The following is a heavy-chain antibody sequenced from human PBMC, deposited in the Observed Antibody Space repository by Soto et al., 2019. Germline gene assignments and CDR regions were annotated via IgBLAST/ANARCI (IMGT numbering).Heavy chain of an antibody. D-gene: IGHD3-10*01. V-gene: IGHV4-30-4*01. J-gene: IGHJ4*02. CDR1: GGSISSGDYY. CDR3: ARAASGFGELFVY. Sequence: SETLSLTCTVSGGSISSGDYYWSWIRQPPGKGLEWIGYIYYSGSTYYNPSLKSRVTISVDTSKNQFSLKLRSVTAADTAVYYCARAASGFGELFVYWGRGTLVTVSS. CDR2: IYYSGST.